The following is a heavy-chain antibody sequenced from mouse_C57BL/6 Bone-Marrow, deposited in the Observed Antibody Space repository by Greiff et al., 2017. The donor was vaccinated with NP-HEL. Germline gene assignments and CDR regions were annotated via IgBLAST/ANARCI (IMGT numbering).Heavy chain of an antibody. CDR2: IHPNSGST. J-gene: IGHJ4*01. V-gene: IGHV1-64*01. D-gene: IGHD2-1*01. CDR3: ARSWYYGNPSAMGY. CDR1: GYTFTSYW. Sequence: QVQLQQPGAELVKPGASVKLSCKASGYTFTSYWMHWVKQRPGQGLEWIGMIHPNSGSTNYNEKFKSKATLTADTSSSTAYMQLSSLTSEDSAVYYCARSWYYGNPSAMGYWGQATSVTV.